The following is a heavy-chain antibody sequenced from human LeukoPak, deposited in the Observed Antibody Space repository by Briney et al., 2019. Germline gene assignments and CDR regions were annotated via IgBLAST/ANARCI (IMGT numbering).Heavy chain of an antibody. CDR2: IYYTGST. J-gene: IGHJ5*02. D-gene: IGHD3-10*01. CDR3: AKSSWSLFDP. V-gene: IGHV4-59*08. CDR1: GGSISSYY. Sequence: SETLSLTCTVSGGSISSYYWSWIRQPAGKGLEWIGYIYYTGSTNYNPSLKSRVTISVDTSKNQFSLRLSSVTAADTAMYYCAKSSWSLFDPWGQGTLVTVSS.